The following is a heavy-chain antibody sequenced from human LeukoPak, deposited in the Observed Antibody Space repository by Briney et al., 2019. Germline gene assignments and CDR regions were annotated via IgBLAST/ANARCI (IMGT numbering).Heavy chain of an antibody. CDR1: GFTFSSYA. Sequence: GGSLRLSCAASGFTFSSYAMSWVRQAPGKGLEWVSAISGSAGSTYYADSVKGRFTISRDNSKNTLYLQRHSLRAEDTAVYYCAGNYDFWSGYVKGPDYWGQGTLVTVSS. V-gene: IGHV3-23*01. CDR2: ISGSAGST. J-gene: IGHJ4*02. D-gene: IGHD3-3*01. CDR3: AGNYDFWSGYVKGPDY.